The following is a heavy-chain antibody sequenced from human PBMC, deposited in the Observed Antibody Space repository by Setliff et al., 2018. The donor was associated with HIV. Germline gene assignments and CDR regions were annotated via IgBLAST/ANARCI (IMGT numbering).Heavy chain of an antibody. Sequence: SETLSLTCTVSGGSINSGTYYWRWIRQPAGKGLEWIGRVYNSGSANYNPSLTSRVTMSVDTSKNQFSLNLNSLTAAETAIYYCARGAEYPNWYFDLWGRGTLVTVSS. CDR3: ARGAEYPNWYFDL. CDR1: GGSINSGTYY. V-gene: IGHV4-61*02. CDR2: VYNSGSA. J-gene: IGHJ2*01.